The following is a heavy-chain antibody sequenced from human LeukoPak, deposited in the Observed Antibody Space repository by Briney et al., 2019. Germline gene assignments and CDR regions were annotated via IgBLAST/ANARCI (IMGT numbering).Heavy chain of an antibody. Sequence: SETLSLTCAVYGGSFSGYYWSWIRQPPGKGLEWIGEINHSGSTNYNPSLESRVTISVDTSKNQFSLKLSSVTAADTAIYYCAKHYMGSSYNRALDYWGQGTLVTVSS. D-gene: IGHD3-10*01. CDR2: INHSGST. J-gene: IGHJ4*02. CDR1: GGSFSGYY. CDR3: AKHYMGSSYNRALDY. V-gene: IGHV4-34*01.